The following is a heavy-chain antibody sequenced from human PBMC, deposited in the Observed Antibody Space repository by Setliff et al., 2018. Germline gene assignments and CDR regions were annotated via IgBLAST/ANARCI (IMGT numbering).Heavy chain of an antibody. CDR3: ARDRNIAARLLDS. CDR1: GASINSHY. D-gene: IGHD6-6*01. V-gene: IGHV4-59*11. Sequence: SETLSLTCTVSGASINSHYWSWIRQPPGKGLEWIGLFFYSGDSRYNPSLKSRVTMSVDASRNQFSLKLSSVTAADTAIYYCARDRNIAARLLDSWGQGALVTVSS. CDR2: FFYSGDS. J-gene: IGHJ4*02.